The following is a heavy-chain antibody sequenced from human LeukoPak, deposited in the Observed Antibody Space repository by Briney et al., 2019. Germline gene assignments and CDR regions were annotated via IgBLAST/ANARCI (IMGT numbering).Heavy chain of an antibody. CDR1: GYTFTSYD. J-gene: IGHJ4*02. D-gene: IGHD3-10*01. CDR3: ARARRTMVRGVIGPNFDY. CDR2: TNPNSGNT. Sequence: ASVKVSCKASGYTFTSYDINWVRQATGQGLEWMGWTNPNSGNTGYAQKFQGRVTMTRNTSISTAYMELSSLRSEDTAVYYCARARRTMVRGVIGPNFDYWGQGTLVTVSS. V-gene: IGHV1-8*01.